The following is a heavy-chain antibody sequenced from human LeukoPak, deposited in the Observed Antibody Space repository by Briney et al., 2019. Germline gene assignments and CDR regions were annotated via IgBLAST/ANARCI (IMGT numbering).Heavy chain of an antibody. CDR2: ISYDGSNK. CDR1: GFTFSSYG. CDR3: AKDRLTYYYYGMDV. D-gene: IGHD3-16*01. J-gene: IGHJ6*02. V-gene: IGHV3-30*18. Sequence: GGSLRLSCAASGFTFSSYGMHWVRQAPGKGLEWVAVISYDGSNKYYADSVKGRFTISRDNAKNSLYLQMNSLRAEDTAVYYCAKDRLTYYYYGMDVGGQGTTVTVSS.